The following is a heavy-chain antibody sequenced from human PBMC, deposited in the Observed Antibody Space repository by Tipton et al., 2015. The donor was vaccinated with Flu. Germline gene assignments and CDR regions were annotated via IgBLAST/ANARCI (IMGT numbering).Heavy chain of an antibody. CDR3: ARDGSTVTTYFGLAYYYGMDV. CDR1: GFTFSSYW. D-gene: IGHD4-17*01. V-gene: IGHV3-74*01. CDR2: INSDGSST. Sequence: GSLRLSCAASGFTFSSYWMHWVRQAPGKGLVWVSRINSDGSSTSYADSVKGRFTISRDNAKNTLYLQMNSLRAEDTAVYYCARDGSTVTTYFGLAYYYGMDVWGQGTTVTVSS. J-gene: IGHJ6*02.